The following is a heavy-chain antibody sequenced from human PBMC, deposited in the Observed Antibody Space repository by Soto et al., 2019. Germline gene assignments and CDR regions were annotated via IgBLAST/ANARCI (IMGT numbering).Heavy chain of an antibody. CDR1: GGIFSSYV. D-gene: IGHD6-19*01. CDR3: ARDTPGIAVAGLVYYYYGMDV. CDR2: FNPIHGNT. J-gene: IGHJ6*02. Sequence: GASVKVSCKAPGGIFSSYVINWVRQAPGQGLEWMGGFNPIHGNTNYARKFQGRVTMTTDTSTSTAYMELRSLRSDDTAVYYCARDTPGIAVAGLVYYYYGMDVWGQGTTVTVSS. V-gene: IGHV1-18*01.